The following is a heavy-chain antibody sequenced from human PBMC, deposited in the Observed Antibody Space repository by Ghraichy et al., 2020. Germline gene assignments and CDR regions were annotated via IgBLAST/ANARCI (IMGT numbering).Heavy chain of an antibody. V-gene: IGHV4-39*01. CDR3: ARLLPARGGGGAFDI. D-gene: IGHD2-2*01. CDR1: GGSISSNSYY. Sequence: SQTLSLTCTVSGGSISSNSYYWGWIRQPPGKGLEWIGSLYHSGSTYFNQPLKGRVTISVDTSKNQFSLRLSSVTAADTAVYYCARLLPARGGGGAFDIWGQGTMVTVSS. CDR2: LYHSGST. J-gene: IGHJ3*02.